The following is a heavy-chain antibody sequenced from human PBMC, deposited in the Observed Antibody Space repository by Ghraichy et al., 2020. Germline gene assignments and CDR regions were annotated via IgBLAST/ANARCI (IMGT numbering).Heavy chain of an antibody. CDR2: ISSSSSYI. CDR3: ARDGERITDTLNWFDP. J-gene: IGHJ5*02. D-gene: IGHD3-10*01. V-gene: IGHV3-21*01. CDR1: GFTFSSYS. Sequence: GASLRLSCAASGFTFSSYSMNWVRRAPGKGLEWVSSISSSSSYIYYADSVKGRFTISRDNAKNSLYLQMNSLRAEDTAVYYCARDGERITDTLNWFDPWGQGTLVTVSS.